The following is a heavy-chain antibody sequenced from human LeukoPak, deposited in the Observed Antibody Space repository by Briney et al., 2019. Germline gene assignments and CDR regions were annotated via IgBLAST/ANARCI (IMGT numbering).Heavy chain of an antibody. J-gene: IGHJ4*02. CDR3: AKGENYDFWSGKFDY. V-gene: IGHV3-23*01. CDR1: GFTFSSYA. D-gene: IGHD3-3*01. Sequence: QPGGSLRLSCAASGFTFSSYAMSWVRQASGKGLEWVSAISGSGGSTYYADSVKGRFTISRDNSKNTLYLQMNSLRAEDTAVYYCAKGENYDFWSGKFDYWGQGTLVTVSS. CDR2: ISGSGGST.